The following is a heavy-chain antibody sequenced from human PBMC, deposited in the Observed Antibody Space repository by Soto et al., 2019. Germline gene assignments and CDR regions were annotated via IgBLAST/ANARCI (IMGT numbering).Heavy chain of an antibody. CDR3: ARGYYYDSSGYYYYFDY. Sequence: SETLSLTCTVSGGSISSSSYYWGWIRQPPGKGLEWIGSIYYSGSTYYNPSLKSRVTISVDTPKNQFSLKLSSVTAADTAVYYCARGYYYDSSGYYYYFDYWGQGTLVTVSS. CDR2: IYYSGST. V-gene: IGHV4-39*01. CDR1: GGSISSSSYY. J-gene: IGHJ4*02. D-gene: IGHD3-22*01.